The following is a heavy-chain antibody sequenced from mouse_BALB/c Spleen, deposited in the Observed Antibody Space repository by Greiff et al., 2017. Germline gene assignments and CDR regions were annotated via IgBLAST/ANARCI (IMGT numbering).Heavy chain of an antibody. CDR2: ISSGGGST. V-gene: IGHV5-12-1*01. J-gene: IGHJ4*01. Sequence: EVMLVESGGGLVKPGGSLKLSCAASGFAFSSYDMSWVRQTPEKRLEWVAYISSGGGSTYYPDTVKGRFTISRDNAKNTLYLQMSSLKSEDTAMYYCARHVDSSGYVGAMDYWGQGTSVTVSS. D-gene: IGHD3-2*01. CDR3: ARHVDSSGYVGAMDY. CDR1: GFAFSSYD.